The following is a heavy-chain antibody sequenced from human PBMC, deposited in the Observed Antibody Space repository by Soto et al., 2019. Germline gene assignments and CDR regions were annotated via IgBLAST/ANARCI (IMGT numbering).Heavy chain of an antibody. V-gene: IGHV3-23*01. J-gene: IGHJ4*02. CDR1: GFTFSSYA. Sequence: PGGSLRLSCAASGFTFSSYAMSWVRQAPGKGLEWVSAISGSGGSTYYADSVKGRFTVSRDNSKNTLYLQMNSLRAEDTAVYYCAKYRDGYNLYYFDYWGQGTLVTVS. D-gene: IGHD5-12*01. CDR2: ISGSGGST. CDR3: AKYRDGYNLYYFDY.